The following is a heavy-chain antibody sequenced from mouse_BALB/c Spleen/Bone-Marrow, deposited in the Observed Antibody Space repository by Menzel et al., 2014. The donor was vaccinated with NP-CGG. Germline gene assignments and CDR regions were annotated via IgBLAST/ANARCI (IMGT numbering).Heavy chain of an antibody. CDR2: INPNNGGT. V-gene: IGHV1-18*01. D-gene: IGHD2-3*01. Sequence: EVQLQQSGPELVKPGASVKISCKTSGYTFTEYTMHWVKRSHVKSLEWIGGINPNNGGTSYNQKFKGKATWTVDKSSSTAYMELRSLTSEDSAVYYCARGWLLRHYFDYWGQGTTLTVSS. J-gene: IGHJ2*01. CDR3: ARGWLLRHYFDY. CDR1: GYTFTEYT.